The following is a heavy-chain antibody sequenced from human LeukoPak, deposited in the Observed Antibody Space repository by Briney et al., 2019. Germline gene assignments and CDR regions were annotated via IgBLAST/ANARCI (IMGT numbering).Heavy chain of an antibody. Sequence: PGGSLRLSCAASGFTFSSYSTNWVRQAPGKGLEWVSYISSISTIKYADTVKGRFTISRDNAKNSLYLQMNSLRAEDTAVYYCATDKLYGSGSYLDYWGQGTLVTVSS. CDR1: GFTFSSYS. D-gene: IGHD3-10*01. CDR3: ATDKLYGSGSYLDY. V-gene: IGHV3-48*04. J-gene: IGHJ4*02. CDR2: ISSISTI.